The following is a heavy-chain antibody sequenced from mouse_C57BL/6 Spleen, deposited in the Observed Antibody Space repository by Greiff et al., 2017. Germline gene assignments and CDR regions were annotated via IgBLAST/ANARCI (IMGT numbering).Heavy chain of an antibody. J-gene: IGHJ4*01. V-gene: IGHV3-1*01. Sequence: VQLQQSGPGMVKPSQSLSLTCTVTGYSITSGYDWHWIRHFPGNKLEWMGYISYSGSTNYNPSLKSRISITHDTSKNHFFLKLNSVTTEDTATYYCATRVVDAMDYWGQGTSVTVSS. CDR3: ATRVVDAMDY. CDR2: ISYSGST. CDR1: GYSITSGYD. D-gene: IGHD1-1*01.